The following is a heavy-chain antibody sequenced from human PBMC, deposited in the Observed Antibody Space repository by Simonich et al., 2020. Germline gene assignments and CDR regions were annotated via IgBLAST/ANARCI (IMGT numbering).Heavy chain of an antibody. CDR1: GGSFSGYY. CDR3: ARLTAGGLGEYFQH. Sequence: QVQLQQWGAGLLKPSETLSLTCAVYGGSFSGYYWSWIRQPPGKGLGWIGEIKHSGRTIYNPSLKSRVTISVDTSNNQFSLKLSSVTAADTAVYYCARLTAGGLGEYFQHWGQGTLVTVSS. J-gene: IGHJ1*01. CDR2: IKHSGRT. D-gene: IGHD6-13*01. V-gene: IGHV4-34*01.